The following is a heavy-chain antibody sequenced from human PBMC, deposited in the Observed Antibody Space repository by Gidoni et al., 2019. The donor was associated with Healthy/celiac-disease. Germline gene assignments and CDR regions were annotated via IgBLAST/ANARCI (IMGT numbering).Heavy chain of an antibody. CDR1: GFTFSSYA. V-gene: IGHV3-23*04. Sequence: EVQLVESGGGLVQPGGSLRLSCAASGFTFSSYAMSWVRQAPGKGLEWVSAISGSGGSTYYADSVKGRFTISRDNSKNTLYLQMNSLRAEDTAVYYCAKGGVLRYFPLHHTTLTRWGQGTLVTVSS. CDR3: AKGGVLRYFPLHHTTLTR. CDR2: ISGSGGST. J-gene: IGHJ4*02. D-gene: IGHD3-9*01.